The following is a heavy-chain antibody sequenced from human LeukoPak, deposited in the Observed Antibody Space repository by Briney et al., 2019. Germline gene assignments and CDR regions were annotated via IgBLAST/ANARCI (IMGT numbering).Heavy chain of an antibody. V-gene: IGHV3-30*19. D-gene: IGHD3-22*01. CDR2: ISYDGSNK. CDR3: ARLRFGGYYDSSGYSHYYFDY. Sequence: GGSLRLSCAASGLRFRNYGMHWVRQAPGKGLEWVAVISYDGSNKYYADSVKGRFTISRDNSKNTLYLQMNSLRAEDTAVYYCARLRFGGYYDSSGYSHYYFDYWGQGTLVTVSS. J-gene: IGHJ4*02. CDR1: GLRFRNYG.